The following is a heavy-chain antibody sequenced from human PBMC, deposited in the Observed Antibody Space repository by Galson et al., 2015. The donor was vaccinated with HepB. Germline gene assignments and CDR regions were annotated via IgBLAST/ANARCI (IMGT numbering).Heavy chain of an antibody. CDR1: GYTFTSYG. V-gene: IGHV1-18*04. Sequence: SCKASGYTFTSYGISWVRQAPGQGLEWMGWISAYNGNTNYAQKLQGRVTMTTDTSTSTAYMELRSLRSDDTAVYYCAASVGRLYYYYGMDVWGQGTTVTVSS. D-gene: IGHD6-19*01. CDR2: ISAYNGNT. J-gene: IGHJ6*02. CDR3: AASVGRLYYYYGMDV.